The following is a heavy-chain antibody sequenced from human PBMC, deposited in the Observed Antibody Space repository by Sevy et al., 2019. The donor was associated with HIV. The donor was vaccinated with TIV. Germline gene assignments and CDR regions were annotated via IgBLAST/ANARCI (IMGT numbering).Heavy chain of an antibody. CDR2: IIPIFGTA. J-gene: IGHJ6*02. CDR3: ARGFDYYGSGSPYYGMDV. V-gene: IGHV1-69*13. D-gene: IGHD3-10*01. Sequence: ASVKVSCKASGGTFSSYAISWVRQAPGQGLEWMGGIIPIFGTANYSQKFQGRVTITADESTSTAYMELSSLRSEDTAVHYCARGFDYYGSGSPYYGMDVWGQGTTVTVSS. CDR1: GGTFSSYA.